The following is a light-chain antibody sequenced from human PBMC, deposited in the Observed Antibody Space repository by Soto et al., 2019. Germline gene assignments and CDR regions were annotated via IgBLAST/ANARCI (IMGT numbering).Light chain of an antibody. CDR3: KSYYSSLSGPYVV. V-gene: IGLV1-40*01. CDR2: GNS. J-gene: IGLJ2*01. Sequence: QLVLTQPPSVSGAPGQRVTISCTGSSSNIGAGYDVHWYLQLPGTAPKLIIYGNSNRPSGVPDRFSGSKSGTSASLAITGLQAEDEADYYCKSYYSSLSGPYVVFGGGTKLTVL. CDR1: SSNIGAGYD.